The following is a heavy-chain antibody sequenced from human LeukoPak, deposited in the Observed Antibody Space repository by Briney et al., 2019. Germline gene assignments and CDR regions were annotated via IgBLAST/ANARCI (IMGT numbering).Heavy chain of an antibody. CDR2: ISSSSSYI. CDR1: GFTFSSYS. CDR3: AREVSSTPNGDWFDP. J-gene: IGHJ5*02. Sequence: PGGSLRLSCAASGFTFSSYSMNWVRQAPGKGLEWVSSISSSSSYIYYADSVKGRFTISRDNAKNSLYLQMNSLRAEDTAVYYCAREVSSTPNGDWFDPWGQETLVTVSS. V-gene: IGHV3-21*01. D-gene: IGHD6-13*01.